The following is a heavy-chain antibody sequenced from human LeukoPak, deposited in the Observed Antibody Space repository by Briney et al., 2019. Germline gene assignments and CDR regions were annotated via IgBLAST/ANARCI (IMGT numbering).Heavy chain of an antibody. J-gene: IGHJ5*02. CDR2: TIPIFGTA. Sequence: SVKVSCKASGGTFSSYAISWVRQAPGQGLEWMGGTIPIFGTANYAQKFQGRVTITADESTSTAYMELSSLRSEDTAVYYCARSDSPVAAVFDPWGQGTLVTVSS. V-gene: IGHV1-69*01. CDR3: ARSDSPVAAVFDP. CDR1: GGTFSSYA. D-gene: IGHD2-2*01.